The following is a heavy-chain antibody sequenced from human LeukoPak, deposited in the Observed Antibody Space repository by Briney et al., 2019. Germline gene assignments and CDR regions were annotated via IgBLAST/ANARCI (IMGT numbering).Heavy chain of an antibody. CDR3: AGSLDFWSGYGMDV. CDR1: GYTLTGYY. CDR2: INPNSGGT. J-gene: IGHJ6*02. V-gene: IGHV1-2*02. D-gene: IGHD3-3*01. Sequence: ASVKVSCKASGYTLTGYYMHWVRQAPGQGLEWMGWINPNSGGTNYAQKFQGRVTMTRDTSISTAYMELSRLRSDDTAVYYCAGSLDFWSGYGMDVWGQGTTVTVSS.